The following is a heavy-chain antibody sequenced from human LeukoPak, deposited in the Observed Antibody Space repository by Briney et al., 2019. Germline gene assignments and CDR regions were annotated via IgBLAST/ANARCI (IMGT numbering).Heavy chain of an antibody. J-gene: IGHJ4*02. CDR2: VNSNSGGT. CDR3: ARWRYSSGWSPDDY. D-gene: IGHD6-19*01. Sequence: ASVKVSCKASGYTFTGYYIHWVRQAPGQGLEWMGWVNSNSGGTNYAQNFQDRVTMTRDTSISTAFVELTSLRSDDTAVYYCARWRYSSGWSPDDYWGQGTLVTVSS. CDR1: GYTFTGYY. V-gene: IGHV1-2*02.